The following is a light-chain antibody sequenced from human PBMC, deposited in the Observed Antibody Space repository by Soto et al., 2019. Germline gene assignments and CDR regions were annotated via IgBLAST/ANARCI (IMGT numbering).Light chain of an antibody. CDR3: SSHGGNSPYV. CDR1: TSDIGGYNY. Sequence: QSALTQPPSASGSPGQSVAISCTGTTSDIGGYNYVSWYQQHPGKAPKLMIYEVNKRPSGVPDRSSGSKSGNTASLTVSGLQAEDEADYYCSSHGGNSPYVFGTGTKVTVL. CDR2: EVN. V-gene: IGLV2-8*01. J-gene: IGLJ1*01.